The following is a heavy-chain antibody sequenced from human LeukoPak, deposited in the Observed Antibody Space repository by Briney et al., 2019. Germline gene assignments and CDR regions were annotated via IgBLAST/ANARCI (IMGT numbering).Heavy chain of an antibody. CDR2: IYSGGST. D-gene: IGHD3-3*01. V-gene: IGHV3-53*01. Sequence: GGSLRLSCAASGFTFSSYSMNWVRQAPGKGLEWVSVIYSGGSTYYADSVKGRFTISRDNSKNTLYLQMNSLRAEDTAVYYCSITIPSFDYWGQGTLVTVSS. CDR1: GFTFSSYS. J-gene: IGHJ4*02. CDR3: SITIPSFDY.